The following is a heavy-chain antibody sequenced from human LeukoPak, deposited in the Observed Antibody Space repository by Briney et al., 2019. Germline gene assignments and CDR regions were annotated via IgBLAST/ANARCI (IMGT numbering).Heavy chain of an antibody. CDR3: AKDGGEYYDILTGYYPRLYYMDV. CDR2: ISESDGST. D-gene: IGHD3-9*01. J-gene: IGHJ6*03. CDR1: GFTFSSYG. V-gene: IGHV3-23*01. Sequence: GGTLRLSCAASGFTFSSYGMSWVRQAPGKGLEWVSAISESDGSTYYADSVKGRFTISRDDSKNTLYLQMNSLRAEDTAVYYCAKDGGEYYDILTGYYPRLYYMDVWGKGTTVTISS.